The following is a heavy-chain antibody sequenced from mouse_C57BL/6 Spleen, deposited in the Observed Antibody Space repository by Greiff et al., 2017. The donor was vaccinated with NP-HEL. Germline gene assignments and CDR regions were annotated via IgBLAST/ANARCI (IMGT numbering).Heavy chain of an antibody. J-gene: IGHJ4*01. CDR1: GFTFSDYG. V-gene: IGHV5-17*01. Sequence: EVMLVESGGGLVKPGGSLKLSCAASGFTFSDYGMHWVRQAPEKGLEWVAYISSGSSTIYYADTVEGRFTISRDNAKNTLFLQMTSLRSEDTAMYYCAKIYYDYGAMDYWGQGTSVTVSS. CDR3: AKIYYDYGAMDY. CDR2: ISSGSSTI. D-gene: IGHD2-4*01.